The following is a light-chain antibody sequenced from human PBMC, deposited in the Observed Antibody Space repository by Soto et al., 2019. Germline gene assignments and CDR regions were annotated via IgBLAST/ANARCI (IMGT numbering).Light chain of an antibody. CDR3: QHLNGYPIT. J-gene: IGKJ5*01. CDR2: KAS. Sequence: DIQMTQSPSTLSGSVGDRVTITCRASQTISSWLAWYQQKPGKAPKLLIYKASTLKSGVPSRFSGSGSGTEFILTISSLQPEDFATYYCQHLNGYPITFGQGTRLEIK. CDR1: QTISSW. V-gene: IGKV1-5*03.